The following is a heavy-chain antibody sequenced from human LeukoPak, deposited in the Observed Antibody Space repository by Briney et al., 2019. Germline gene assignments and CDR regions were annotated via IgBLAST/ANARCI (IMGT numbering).Heavy chain of an antibody. J-gene: IGHJ3*02. CDR1: GGSISSSNW. CDR2: IYHSGST. V-gene: IGHV4-4*02. CDR3: ARAWVVAARPHAFDI. D-gene: IGHD6-6*01. Sequence: SETLSLTCAVSGGSISSSNWWSWVRQPPGKGLEWIGEIYHSGSTNYNPSLKSRVTISVDRSKNQFSLKLSSVTAADTAVYYCARAWVVAARPHAFDIWGQGTMVTVSS.